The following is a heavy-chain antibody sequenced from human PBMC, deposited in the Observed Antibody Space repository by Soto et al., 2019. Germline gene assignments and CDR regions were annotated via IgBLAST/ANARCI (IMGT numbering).Heavy chain of an antibody. CDR3: GRGGVGGYYYYGMDV. D-gene: IGHD3-10*01. V-gene: IGHV1-69*12. CDR1: GGTFSSYA. Sequence: QVQLVQSGAEVKKPGSSVKVSCKASGGTFSSYAISWVRQAPGQGLEWMGGIIPIFGTANYAQKFQGRVTITADESTSTAYMVLGSLRSEDTAVYYCGRGGVGGYYYYGMDVWGQGTTVTVSS. J-gene: IGHJ6*02. CDR2: IIPIFGTA.